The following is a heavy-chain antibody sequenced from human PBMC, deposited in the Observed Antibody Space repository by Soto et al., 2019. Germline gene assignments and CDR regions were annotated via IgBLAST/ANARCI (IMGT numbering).Heavy chain of an antibody. CDR3: ARDWGTPGRGSAVGYYYHYGMDV. J-gene: IGHJ6*02. V-gene: IGHV3-7*05. CDR1: EFTFNTHW. D-gene: IGHD6-13*01. CDR2: IKDDGSEK. Sequence: EVQLVESGGGLVQPGGSLRLSCLASEFTFNTHWMNWVRQAPGKGLEWVANIKDDGSEKYYVDSVKGRFTISRDNAKNSLYLQMNNLRGEDTAVYYCARDWGTPGRGSAVGYYYHYGMDVWGQGTTVTVSS.